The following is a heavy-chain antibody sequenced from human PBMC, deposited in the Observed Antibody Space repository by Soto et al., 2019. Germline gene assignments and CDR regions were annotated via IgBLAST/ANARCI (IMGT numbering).Heavy chain of an antibody. CDR1: GGSFSGYY. V-gene: IGHV4-34*01. CDR2: INHSGST. Sequence: SETLSLTCAVYGGSFSGYYWSWIRQPPGKGLEWIGEINHSGSTNYNPSLKSRVTISVDTSKNQFSLKLSSVTAADTAVYYCAKDTGYDLYYGMDVWGQGTTVTVSS. CDR3: AKDTGYDLYYGMDV. D-gene: IGHD5-12*01. J-gene: IGHJ6*02.